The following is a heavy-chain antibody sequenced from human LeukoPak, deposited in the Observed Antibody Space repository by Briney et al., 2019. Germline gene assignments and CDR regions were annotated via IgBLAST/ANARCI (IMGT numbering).Heavy chain of an antibody. Sequence: GGYLRLSCAASGFTFSSYGMNWVRQAPGKGLEWVSYISSSSSTIYYADSVKGRFTISRDNAKNSLYLQMNGLRAEDTAVYYCARETYYYDSSTYFRATDYWGQGTLATVSS. CDR1: GFTFSSYG. V-gene: IGHV3-48*04. CDR2: ISSSSSTI. D-gene: IGHD3-22*01. CDR3: ARETYYYDSSTYFRATDY. J-gene: IGHJ4*02.